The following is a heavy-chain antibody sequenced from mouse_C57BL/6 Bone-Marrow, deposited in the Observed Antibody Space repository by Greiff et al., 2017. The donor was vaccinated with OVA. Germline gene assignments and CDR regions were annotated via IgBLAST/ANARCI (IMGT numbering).Heavy chain of an antibody. J-gene: IGHJ3*01. CDR1: GYTFTSYW. CDR2: IYPGSGST. V-gene: IGHV1-55*01. Sequence: QVQLQQPGAELVKPGASVKMSCKASGYTFTSYWITWVKRRPGQGLEWIGDIYPGSGSTNYNEKFKSKATLTVDTSSSTAYMQLSSLTSEDSAVXYCARGAPRLRRRAWFAYWGQGTLVTVSA. CDR3: ARGAPRLRRRAWFAY. D-gene: IGHD2-4*01.